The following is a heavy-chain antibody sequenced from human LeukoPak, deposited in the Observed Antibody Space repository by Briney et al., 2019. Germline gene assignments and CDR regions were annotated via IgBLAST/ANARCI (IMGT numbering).Heavy chain of an antibody. D-gene: IGHD2-15*01. CDR3: ARIGSGYAFDI. V-gene: IGHV4-34*01. CDR1: GGSFSGYY. Sequence: SETLSLTCAVYGGSFSGYYWSWIRQPPGKGLEWIGEINHSGSTNYNPSLKSRVTISVDTSKNQFSLKLSSVTAADTAVYYCARIGSGYAFDIWGQGTMVTVSS. J-gene: IGHJ3*02. CDR2: INHSGST.